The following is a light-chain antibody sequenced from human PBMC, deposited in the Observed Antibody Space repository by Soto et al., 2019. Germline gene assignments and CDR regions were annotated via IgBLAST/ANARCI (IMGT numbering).Light chain of an antibody. V-gene: IGLV1-44*01. CDR2: SNN. J-gene: IGLJ2*01. CDR3: GAWDDSLNGPHVV. Sequence: QSVLTQPPSASGTPGQRVTISCSGSSSNIGSNNVNRYQQLPGTAPKLLIYSNNQRPSGVPDRFSGSKSGTSASLAISGLQSEDEADYYCGAWDDSLNGPHVVFGGGTKLTVL. CDR1: SSNIGSNN.